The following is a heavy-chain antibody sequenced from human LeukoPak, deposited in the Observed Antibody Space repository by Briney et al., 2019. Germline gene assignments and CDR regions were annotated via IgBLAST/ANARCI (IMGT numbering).Heavy chain of an antibody. J-gene: IGHJ6*02. CDR2: IYYSGST. Sequence: PSETLSLTCTVSGGSISSDGYYWSWIRQHPGKGLEWIGYIYYSGSTYYNPSLKSRVTISVDTSKNQFSLKLSSVTAADTAVYYCARGTSYGGAYYYYGMDVWGQGTTVTVSS. D-gene: IGHD3-16*01. CDR1: GGSISSDGYY. V-gene: IGHV4-31*03. CDR3: ARGTSYGGAYYYYGMDV.